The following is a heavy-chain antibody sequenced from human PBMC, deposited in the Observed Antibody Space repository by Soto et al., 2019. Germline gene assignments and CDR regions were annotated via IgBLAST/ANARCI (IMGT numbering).Heavy chain of an antibody. CDR1: GFSFSSYS. CDR2: ISSSSSYI. CDR3: ALLQEEGLTDYYYYGMDV. V-gene: IGHV3-21*01. D-gene: IGHD1-26*01. Sequence: PXGCLRLSCAACGFSFSSYSMNWVRQAPGKGLEWVSSISSSSSYIYYADSVKGRFTISRDNAKNSLYLQMNSLRAEDTAVYYCALLQEEGLTDYYYYGMDVWAQRTTVTVSS. J-gene: IGHJ6*02.